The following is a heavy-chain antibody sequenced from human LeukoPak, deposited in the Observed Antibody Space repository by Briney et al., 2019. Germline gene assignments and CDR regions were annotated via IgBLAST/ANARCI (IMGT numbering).Heavy chain of an antibody. CDR3: ARVSFLWFGELAN. D-gene: IGHD3-10*01. CDR2: IYSGGST. J-gene: IGHJ4*02. Sequence: GGSLRLSGPAPGFTFSSNYLSWFRQAQGKGLEWVSVIYSGGSTYYADSVKGRFTISRDNSKNTLYLQMNSLRAEDTAAYYCARVSFLWFGELANWGQGTLVTVSS. CDR1: GFTFSSNY. V-gene: IGHV3-66*01.